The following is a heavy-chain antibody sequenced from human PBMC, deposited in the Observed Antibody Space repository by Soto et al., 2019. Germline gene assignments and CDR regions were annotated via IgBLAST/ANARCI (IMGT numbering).Heavy chain of an antibody. J-gene: IGHJ4*02. D-gene: IGHD2-15*01. V-gene: IGHV4-39*02. Sequence: PSETLSLTCTVSGGSINNNNYYWAWIRQPPGKGLSWIASIYYDGSTYYNSSLKSRVTISRDTSKNHFPLRLTSMTAADTAVYYCATVLVGATRHPDSDSWGQGTLVTVSS. CDR2: IYYDGST. CDR1: GGSINNNNYY. CDR3: ATVLVGATRHPDSDS.